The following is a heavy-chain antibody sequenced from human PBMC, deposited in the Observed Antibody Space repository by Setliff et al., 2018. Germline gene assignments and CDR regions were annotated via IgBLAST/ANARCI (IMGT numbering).Heavy chain of an antibody. Sequence: SVKVSCKASGGTFSSYGISWVRQAPGQGLEWMGGTIPMFGTTSYARQFQGRVTIITDESTSTAYMQLSSLGSEDTAVYYCARSPAVLGIVYLDPWGQGTLVTVSS. CDR1: GGTFSSYG. V-gene: IGHV1-69*05. D-gene: IGHD2-15*01. CDR2: TIPMFGTT. J-gene: IGHJ5*02. CDR3: ARSPAVLGIVYLDP.